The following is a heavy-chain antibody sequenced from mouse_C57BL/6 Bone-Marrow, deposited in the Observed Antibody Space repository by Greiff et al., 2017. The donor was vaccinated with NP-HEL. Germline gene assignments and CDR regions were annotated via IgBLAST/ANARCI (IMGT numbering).Heavy chain of an antibody. V-gene: IGHV1-4*01. CDR1: GYTFTSYT. J-gene: IGHJ3*01. Sequence: VQLQESGAELARPGASVKMSCKASGYTFTSYTMHWVKQRPGQGLEWIGYINPSSGYTKYNQKFKDKATLTADKSSSTAYMQLSSLTSEDSAVYYCARAYYSNYVSAYWGQGTLVTVSA. CDR2: INPSSGYT. CDR3: ARAYYSNYVSAY. D-gene: IGHD2-5*01.